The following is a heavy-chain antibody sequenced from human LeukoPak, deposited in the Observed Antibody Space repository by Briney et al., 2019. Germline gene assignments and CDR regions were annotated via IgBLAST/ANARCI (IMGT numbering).Heavy chain of an antibody. J-gene: IGHJ6*03. V-gene: IGHV1-2*02. CDR1: GDTLTGYY. Sequence: GASVKVSCTTSGDTLTGYYIHWVRQAPGQGPEWMGWINPNSGDTKYAQKFQDRVIMTRDTSINTAYMQMSRLKSDDTAMYHCASPSPEAPSYFYYMDVWGKGTTVTVSS. CDR3: ASPSPEAPSYFYYMDV. D-gene: IGHD1-14*01. CDR2: INPNSGDT.